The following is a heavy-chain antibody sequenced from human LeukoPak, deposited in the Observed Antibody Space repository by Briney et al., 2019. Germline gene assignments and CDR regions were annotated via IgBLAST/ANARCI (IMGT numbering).Heavy chain of an antibody. CDR3: ARTRIISGDNIGSWFDP. Sequence: ASLTLSCTASGYTFTSYGMSWVRQAPGQGLEWMGWISAYNGNTNYAQNMQGRITITTDTYKNSAYMELSSLTSDDTAVYYSARTRIISGDNIGSWFDPWGQGTLVTVSS. V-gene: IGHV1-18*01. CDR1: GYTFTSYG. CDR2: ISAYNGNT. J-gene: IGHJ5*02. D-gene: IGHD2-15*01.